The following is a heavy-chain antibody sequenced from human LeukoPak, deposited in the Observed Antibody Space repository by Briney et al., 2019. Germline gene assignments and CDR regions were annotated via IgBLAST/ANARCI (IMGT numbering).Heavy chain of an antibody. CDR3: ATSPYYDFWSGHNGAFDI. CDR1: GGTFGSYA. V-gene: IGHV1-69*01. D-gene: IGHD3-3*01. Sequence: GSSVKVSCKASGGTFGSYAISWVRQAPGQGLEWRGGIIPIFSTANYAQKFQGRVTITADESTSPVYMELSSLRSEDTSVYYGATSPYYDFWSGHNGAFDIWGHGTMVIVSS. J-gene: IGHJ3*02. CDR2: IIPIFSTA.